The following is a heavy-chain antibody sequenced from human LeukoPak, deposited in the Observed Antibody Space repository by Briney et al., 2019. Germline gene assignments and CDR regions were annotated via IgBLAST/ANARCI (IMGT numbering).Heavy chain of an antibody. D-gene: IGHD3-22*01. Sequence: GGSLRLSCAAPGFTFSSYAMSWVRQAPGKGLEWVSAISGSGGSTYYADSVKGRFTISRDNSKNTLYLQMNSLIAEDTAVYYCAKMLTYYYDSSGQDYWGQGTLVTVSS. CDR2: ISGSGGST. V-gene: IGHV3-23*01. J-gene: IGHJ4*02. CDR3: AKMLTYYYDSSGQDY. CDR1: GFTFSSYA.